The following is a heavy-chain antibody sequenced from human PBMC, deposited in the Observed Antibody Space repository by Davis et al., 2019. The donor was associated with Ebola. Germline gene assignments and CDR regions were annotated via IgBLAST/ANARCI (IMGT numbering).Heavy chain of an antibody. CDR3: ARGRRYEGWFDP. CDR2: INHSGST. CDR1: GDSVSTFY. D-gene: IGHD1-1*01. V-gene: IGHV4-34*01. Sequence: SETLSLTCTVSGDSVSTFYWSWIRQPPGKGLEWIGEINHSGSTNYNPSLKSRVTISVDTSKNQFSLKLSSVTAADTAVYYCARGRRYEGWFDPWGQGTLVTVSS. J-gene: IGHJ5*02.